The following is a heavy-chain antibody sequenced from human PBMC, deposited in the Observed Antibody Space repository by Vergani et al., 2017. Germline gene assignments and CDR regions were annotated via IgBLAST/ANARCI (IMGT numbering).Heavy chain of an antibody. J-gene: IGHJ4*02. V-gene: IGHV3-7*01. Sequence: EVQLVESGGGLVQPGGSLRLSCAASGFTFSSYWMSWVRQAPGKGLEWVANIKQDGSEKYYVDSVKGRFTISRDNAKNSLYLQMNSLRAEDTAVYYCAREKYSSWWAYYFDYWGQGTLVTVSS. CDR3: AREKYSSWWAYYFDY. D-gene: IGHD6-6*01. CDR1: GFTFSSYW. CDR2: IKQDGSEK.